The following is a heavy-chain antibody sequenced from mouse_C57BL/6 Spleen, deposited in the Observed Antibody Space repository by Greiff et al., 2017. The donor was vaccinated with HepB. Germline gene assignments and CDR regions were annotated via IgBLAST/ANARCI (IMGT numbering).Heavy chain of an antibody. V-gene: IGHV5-6*01. Sequence: VQLQQSGGDLVKPGGSLKLSCAASGFTFSSYGMSWVRQTPDKRLEWVATISSGGSYTYYPDSVKGRFTISRDNAKNTLYLQMSSLKSEDTAMYYCARHGYYYGSGAMDYWGQGTSVTVSS. CDR3: ARHGYYYGSGAMDY. D-gene: IGHD1-1*01. J-gene: IGHJ4*01. CDR2: ISSGGSYT. CDR1: GFTFSSYG.